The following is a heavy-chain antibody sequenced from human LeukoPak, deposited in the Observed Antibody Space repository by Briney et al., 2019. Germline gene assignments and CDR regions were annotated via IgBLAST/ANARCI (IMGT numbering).Heavy chain of an antibody. CDR3: ARASRSGYYFDY. V-gene: IGHV4-39*01. D-gene: IGHD3-10*01. J-gene: IGHJ4*02. Sequence: SETLSLTCTVSGGSIRSSYYYWGWIRQPPGKGLEWIGSIYDSGSTYYNPSLKSRVTISVDTSKNQFSLKLNSVTAADTAVYYCARASRSGYYFDYWGQGTLVTVSS. CDR1: GGSIRSSYYY. CDR2: IYDSGST.